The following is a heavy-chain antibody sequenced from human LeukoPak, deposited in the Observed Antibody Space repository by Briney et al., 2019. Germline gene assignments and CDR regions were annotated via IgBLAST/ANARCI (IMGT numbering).Heavy chain of an antibody. CDR3: ATKGYSSGWGLSNFDY. Sequence: ASVKVSCKVSGYTLTELSIHWVRQAPGKGLEWMGGFDPEDDEAIYAQKFQGRVTMNEDTYTDTAYVELSSLRSEDTAVYYCATKGYSSGWGLSNFDYWGQGTLVTVSS. J-gene: IGHJ4*02. V-gene: IGHV1-24*01. CDR1: GYTLTELS. CDR2: FDPEDDEA. D-gene: IGHD6-19*01.